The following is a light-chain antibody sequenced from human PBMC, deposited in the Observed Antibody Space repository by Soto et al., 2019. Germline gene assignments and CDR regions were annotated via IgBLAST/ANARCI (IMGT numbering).Light chain of an antibody. CDR1: QSVSSSY. Sequence: EIVLTQSPGTLSLSPGERATLSCRASQSVSSSYLAWYQQKPGQAPRLLIYGASSRATGIPDRFSGSGSGTDFTLTISRLEPEDFAVYYCQQYGSPRGFTFGPGTKVDI. CDR3: QQYGSPRGFT. J-gene: IGKJ3*01. V-gene: IGKV3-20*01. CDR2: GAS.